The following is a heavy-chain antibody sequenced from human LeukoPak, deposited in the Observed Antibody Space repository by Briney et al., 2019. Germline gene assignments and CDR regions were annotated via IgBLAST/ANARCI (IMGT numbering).Heavy chain of an antibody. V-gene: IGHV6-1*01. CDR1: GDSVSSNSAA. Sequence: SQTLSLTFAISGDSVSSNSAAWNWIRQSPSRGLEWLGRIYYRSKWYNHYAASVKSRISINPDTSKNQFSLQSNSVTPEDTAVYFCARDHAGLDSWGQGNLVTASS. J-gene: IGHJ4*02. CDR2: IYYRSKWYN. CDR3: ARDHAGLDS. D-gene: IGHD6-13*01.